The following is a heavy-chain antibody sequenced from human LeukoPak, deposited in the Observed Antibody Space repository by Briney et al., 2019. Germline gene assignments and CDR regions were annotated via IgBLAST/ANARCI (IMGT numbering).Heavy chain of an antibody. CDR3: ARDSEADCGGDCYLPLDY. Sequence: ASVKVSCKASGYTFTSYGISWVRQAPGQGLEWMGWISAYNGNPNYAQKLQGRVTMTTDTSTSTAYMGLRSLRSDDTAVYYCARDSEADCGGDCYLPLDYWGQGTLVTVSS. D-gene: IGHD2-21*02. CDR1: GYTFTSYG. V-gene: IGHV1-18*01. CDR2: ISAYNGNP. J-gene: IGHJ4*02.